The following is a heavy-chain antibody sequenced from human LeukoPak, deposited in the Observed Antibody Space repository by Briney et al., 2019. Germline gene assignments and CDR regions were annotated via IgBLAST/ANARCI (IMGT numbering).Heavy chain of an antibody. D-gene: IGHD4-23*01. CDR3: ARHTVVNAFDI. J-gene: IGHJ3*02. Sequence: ASVKVSCKASGYTFTGYYMHWVRQAPGQGLEWMGWVNPNSGGTNYAQKFQGWVTMTRDTSISTAYMELSRLRSDDTAVYYCARHTVVNAFDIWGQGTMVTVSS. CDR1: GYTFTGYY. CDR2: VNPNSGGT. V-gene: IGHV1-2*04.